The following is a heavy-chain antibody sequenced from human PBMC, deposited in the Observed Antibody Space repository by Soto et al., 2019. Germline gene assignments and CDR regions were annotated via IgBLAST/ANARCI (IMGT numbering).Heavy chain of an antibody. J-gene: IGHJ4*02. CDR1: GGSISNFY. D-gene: IGHD2-8*01. CDR3: ARAPMVLSRSYFDS. CDR2: ISYSGNT. Sequence: SETLSLTCTVSGGSISNFYWSWIRQPPGKGLEWIGYISYSGNTNYNPSLKSRVSISVDTSKNQLSLNLTSVTAADTAVYYCARAPMVLSRSYFDSWGQGTPVPVSS. V-gene: IGHV4-59*01.